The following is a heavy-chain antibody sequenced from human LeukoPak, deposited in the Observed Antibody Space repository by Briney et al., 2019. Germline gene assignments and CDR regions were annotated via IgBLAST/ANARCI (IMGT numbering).Heavy chain of an antibody. CDR1: GGTFSSYA. V-gene: IGHV1-69*05. CDR2: IIPIFGTA. CDR3: ARDFGCSSTSCYGRFYY. Sequence: ASVKVSCKASGGTFSSYAISWVRQAPGQGLEWMGGIIPIFGTANYAQKFQGRVTITTDESTSTAYMELSSLRSEDTAVYYCARDFGCSSTSCYGRFYYWGQGTLVTVSS. D-gene: IGHD2-2*01. J-gene: IGHJ4*02.